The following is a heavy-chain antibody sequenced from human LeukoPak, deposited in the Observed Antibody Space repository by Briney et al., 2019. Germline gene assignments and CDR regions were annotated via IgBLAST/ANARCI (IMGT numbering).Heavy chain of an antibody. CDR2: IKQDGGEK. CDR3: ARSGSGYFDY. V-gene: IGHV3-7*03. Sequence: GGSLRLSCAASGITLSIYWMSWVRQAPGKGLEWVANIKQDGGEKYYVDSVNGRFIISRDNANNSLYLQMNSLRAEATAVYYCARSGSGYFDYWGQGTLVTVSS. CDR1: GITLSIYW. J-gene: IGHJ4*02.